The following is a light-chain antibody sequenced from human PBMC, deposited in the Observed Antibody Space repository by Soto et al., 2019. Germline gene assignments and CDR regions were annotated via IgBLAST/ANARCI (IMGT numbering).Light chain of an antibody. CDR1: SSNIGAGYD. J-gene: IGLJ2*01. Sequence: QPVLTQPPSVSGARGQRVTISCTGSSSNIGAGYDVHWYQQLPGTAPKLLIYGNSNRPSGVPDRFSGSKSGTSASLAITGLQAEDEADYYCQFYDSSLSGVVFGGGTQLTVL. CDR2: GNS. CDR3: QFYDSSLSGVV. V-gene: IGLV1-40*01.